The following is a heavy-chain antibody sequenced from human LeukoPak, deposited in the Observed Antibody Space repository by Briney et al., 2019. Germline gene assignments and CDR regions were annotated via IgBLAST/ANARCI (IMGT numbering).Heavy chain of an antibody. CDR2: INPSGGST. D-gene: IGHD1-26*01. Sequence: ASVTVSCKASGYTFTSYYMHWVRQAPGQGLEWMGLINPSGGSTSYAQKFQGRVTMTRDTSTSTVYMELSSLTSEDTAVYYCARPRGGRVGAIFDYWGQGTLVTVSS. V-gene: IGHV1-46*01. CDR1: GYTFTSYY. CDR3: ARPRGGRVGAIFDY. J-gene: IGHJ4*02.